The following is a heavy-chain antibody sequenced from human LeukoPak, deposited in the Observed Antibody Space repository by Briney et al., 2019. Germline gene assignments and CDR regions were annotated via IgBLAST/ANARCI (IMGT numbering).Heavy chain of an antibody. CDR2: IYCSGST. V-gene: IGHV4-59*01. D-gene: IGHD3-16*01. CDR1: GGSISSYY. Sequence: SETLSLTCTVSGGSISSYYWSWIRQPPGKGLEWIGYIYCSGSTNYDPSLKSRVTISVDTSKNQFSLKLSSVTAADTAVYYCARDVAASAYFDYWGQGTLVTVSS. J-gene: IGHJ4*02. CDR3: ARDVAASAYFDY.